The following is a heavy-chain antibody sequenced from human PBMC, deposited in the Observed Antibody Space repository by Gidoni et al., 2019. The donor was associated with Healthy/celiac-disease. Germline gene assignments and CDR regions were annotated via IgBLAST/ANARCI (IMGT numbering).Heavy chain of an antibody. V-gene: IGHV5-51*01. J-gene: IGHJ4*02. D-gene: IGHD1-1*01. CDR1: GSSFTSYW. CDR2: IYPGDTDT. Sequence: VQLVQSGAEVKKPGASLQIPCKGSGSSFTSYWIGWVRKMRGNGLELRGSIYPGDTDTSYSPSFQGQVTSSADKSISTAYLQWSSLKASETAMYYCARQLDWNDVSVDYWGQGTLVTVSS. CDR3: ARQLDWNDVSVDY.